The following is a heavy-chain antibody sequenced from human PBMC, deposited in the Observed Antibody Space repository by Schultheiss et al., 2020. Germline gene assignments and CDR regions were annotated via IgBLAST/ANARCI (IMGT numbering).Heavy chain of an antibody. CDR1: GGSISTGGYF. Sequence: SQTLSLTCTVSGGSISTGGYFWSWIRQRPGKGLEWIGYIYNSGSTYSNPSLKSRVTMSVDTSKNQFSLKLSSVTAADTALYYCARTSYSGNYFFDYWGQGTLVNVYS. J-gene: IGHJ4*02. V-gene: IGHV4-31*03. D-gene: IGHD1-26*01. CDR2: IYNSGST. CDR3: ARTSYSGNYFFDY.